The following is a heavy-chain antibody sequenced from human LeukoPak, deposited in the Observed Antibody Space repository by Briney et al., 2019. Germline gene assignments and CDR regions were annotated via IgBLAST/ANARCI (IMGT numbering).Heavy chain of an antibody. CDR1: GGSISSYY. D-gene: IGHD4-17*01. V-gene: IGHV4-59*12. CDR3: ARCFYGDYYFDY. CDR2: IYCSGST. Sequence: SETLSLTCTVSGGSISSYYWSWIRQPPGKGLEWIGYIYCSGSTYYNPSLKSRVTISVDTSKNQFSLNLSSVTAADTAVYYCARCFYGDYYFDYWGQGTLVTVSS. J-gene: IGHJ4*02.